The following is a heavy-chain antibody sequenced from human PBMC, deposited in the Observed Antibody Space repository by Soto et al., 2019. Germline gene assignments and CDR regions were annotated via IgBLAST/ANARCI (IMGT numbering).Heavy chain of an antibody. J-gene: IGHJ5*02. D-gene: IGHD6-19*01. CDR3: ERDSSGESWFDP. CDR2: IYYSGST. Sequence: SETLSLTCTVSGGSISSYYWSWIRQPPGKGLEWIGYIYYSGSTNYNPSLKSRVTISVDTSKNQFSLKLSSVTAADTAVYYCERDSSGESWFDPWGQGTLVTVSS. CDR1: GGSISSYY. V-gene: IGHV4-59*01.